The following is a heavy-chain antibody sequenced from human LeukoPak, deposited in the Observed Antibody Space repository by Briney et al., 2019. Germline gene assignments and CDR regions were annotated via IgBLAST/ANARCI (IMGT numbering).Heavy chain of an antibody. Sequence: GGSLRLSCAASGFTFSNYNMAWVRQAPGKGLEWVSAIGGSDGGTHYADSVRGRFTISRDNSKNTMYLQMNSLRAEDTAVYFCXREXXXXLIHVDSWGQGTLVCVSS. CDR2: IGGSDGGT. J-gene: IGHJ4*02. V-gene: IGHV3-23*01. D-gene: IGHD5-18*01. CDR1: GFTFSNYN. CDR3: XREXXXXLIHVDS.